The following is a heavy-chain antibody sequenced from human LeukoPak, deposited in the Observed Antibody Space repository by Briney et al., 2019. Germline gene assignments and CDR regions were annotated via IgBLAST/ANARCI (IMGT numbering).Heavy chain of an antibody. D-gene: IGHD1-1*01. Sequence: GGSLRLSCAASGFTFSSHAMSWVRQAPGKGLEWVSTISATGRATYYADSVRGRFIISRDNSKNTLYLQMNSLRAEDTAVYYCSKSTYNWNDGYMDVWGQGTTVTVSS. V-gene: IGHV3-23*01. CDR2: ISATGRAT. J-gene: IGHJ6*02. CDR3: SKSTYNWNDGYMDV. CDR1: GFTFSSHA.